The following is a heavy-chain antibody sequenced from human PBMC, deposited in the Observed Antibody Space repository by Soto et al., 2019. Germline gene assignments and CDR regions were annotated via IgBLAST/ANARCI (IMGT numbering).Heavy chain of an antibody. J-gene: IGHJ4*02. V-gene: IGHV3-23*01. CDR3: AKDRQFSSGGRWCDY. D-gene: IGHD6-19*01. CDR2: ISGSGGST. Sequence: EVQLLESGGGLVQPGGSLRLSCAASGFTFSRYAMSWVRQAPGKGLEWVSAISGSGGSTYYADSVKGRFTISRDNAKNTLYLQMNSLIAEDTAVYYCAKDRQFSSGGRWCDYWGQGTLVTVAS. CDR1: GFTFSRYA.